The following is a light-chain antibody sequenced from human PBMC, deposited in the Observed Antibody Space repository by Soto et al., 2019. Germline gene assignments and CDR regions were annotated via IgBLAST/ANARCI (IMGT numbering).Light chain of an antibody. Sequence: EIVMTQSPATLSVSPGGRATLSCRASQSISGTLAWYQQKPGQAPRPLIYGASTRATSFPARFSGSGSGTDFTLTISILQSEDFAVYYCQQYNNWPWTFGQGTKVEIK. CDR3: QQYNNWPWT. CDR2: GAS. CDR1: QSISGT. J-gene: IGKJ1*01. V-gene: IGKV3-15*01.